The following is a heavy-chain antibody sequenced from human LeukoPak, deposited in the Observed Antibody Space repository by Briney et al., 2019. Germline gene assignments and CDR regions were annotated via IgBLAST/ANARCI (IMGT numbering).Heavy chain of an antibody. V-gene: IGHV1-8*01. CDR1: GYTFTSYD. D-gene: IGHD6-19*01. CDR3: ARDHPVGHSSGWYPFDY. CDR2: MNPNSGNT. J-gene: IGHJ4*02. Sequence: ASVKVSCKASGYTFTSYDINWVRQATGQGLEWMGWMNPNSGNTGYAQKFQGRVTITADKSTSTAYMELSSLRSEDTAVYYCARDHPVGHSSGWYPFDYWGQGTLVTVSS.